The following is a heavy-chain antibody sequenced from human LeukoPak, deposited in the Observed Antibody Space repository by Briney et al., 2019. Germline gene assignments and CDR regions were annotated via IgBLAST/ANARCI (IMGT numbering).Heavy chain of an antibody. J-gene: IGHJ4*02. CDR3: AKDISYYYGSGSHFAY. CDR2: ISYDGSNK. CDR1: GFTSSSYG. Sequence: GGSLRLSCAASGFTSSSYGMHWVRQAPGKGLEWVAVISYDGSNKYYADSVKGRFTISRDNSKNTLYLQMNSLRAEDTALYYCAKDISYYYGSGSHFAYWGQGTLVTVSS. D-gene: IGHD3-10*01. V-gene: IGHV3-30*18.